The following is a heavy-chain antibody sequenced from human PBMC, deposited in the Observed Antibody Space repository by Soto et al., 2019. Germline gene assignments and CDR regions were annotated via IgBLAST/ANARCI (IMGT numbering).Heavy chain of an antibody. V-gene: IGHV4-39*01. J-gene: IGHJ4*02. CDR1: GGSISSSSYY. CDR3: ARRGSSSWYGY. Sequence: QLQLQESGPGLVKPSETLSLTCTVSGGSISSSSYYWGWIRQPPGKGLEWIGIIYYSGSTYYNPSLKSRLTTSVDTSKNQFSLKLSSVTAADTAVYYCARRGSSSWYGYWGQGTLVTVSS. D-gene: IGHD6-13*01. CDR2: IYYSGST.